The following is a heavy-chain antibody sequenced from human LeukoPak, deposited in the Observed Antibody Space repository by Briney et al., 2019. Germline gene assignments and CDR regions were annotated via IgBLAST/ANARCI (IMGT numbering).Heavy chain of an antibody. CDR3: ARDSRQQRGFRFDP. V-gene: IGHV3-11*01. J-gene: IGHJ5*02. Sequence: TGGSLRLSCAASGLTFSDYYMSWIRQAPGKGLEWVSYISSSGSTIYYADSVKGRFTISRDNAKNSLYLQMNSLRAEDTAVYYCARDSRQQRGFRFDPWGQGTLVTVSS. CDR1: GLTFSDYY. D-gene: IGHD6-25*01. CDR2: ISSSGSTI.